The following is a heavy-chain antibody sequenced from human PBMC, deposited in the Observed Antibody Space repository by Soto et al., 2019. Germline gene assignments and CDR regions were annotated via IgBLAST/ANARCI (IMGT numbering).Heavy chain of an antibody. CDR2: VFYSGAT. CDR1: GGPIKTGDYY. Sequence: SETLSLTCNVSGGPIKTGDYYWNWIRQPPGKGLEWIGYVFYSGATDYSPSLKSRAAISMDTSKNQFSLSLTSVTAADTAVYYCARAGFSYGHLLFWGQGIRVTVSS. J-gene: IGHJ4*02. V-gene: IGHV4-30-4*01. D-gene: IGHD3-10*01. CDR3: ARAGFSYGHLLF.